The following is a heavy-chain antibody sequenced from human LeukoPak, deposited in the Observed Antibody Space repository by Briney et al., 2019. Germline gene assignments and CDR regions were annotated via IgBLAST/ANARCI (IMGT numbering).Heavy chain of an antibody. D-gene: IGHD5-18*01. J-gene: IGHJ6*02. CDR3: ASSHGYSYGYGPLAYYYYYGMDV. CDR1: GGSISSYY. Sequence: PSETLSLTCTVSGGSISSYYWSWIRQPPGKGLEWIGYIYYSGSTNYNPSLKSRVTISVDTSNNQFSLKLRSVTAADTAVYYCASSHGYSYGYGPLAYYYYYGMDVWGQGTTVTVSS. CDR2: IYYSGST. V-gene: IGHV4-59*08.